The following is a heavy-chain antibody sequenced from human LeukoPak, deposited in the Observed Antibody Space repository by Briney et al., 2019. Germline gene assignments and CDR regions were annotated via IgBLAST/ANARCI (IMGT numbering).Heavy chain of an antibody. D-gene: IGHD2-21*01. V-gene: IGHV3-23*01. CDR3: AKSSRGYGGDSVDY. Sequence: GGSLRLSCAASGFSFNNYGMSWVRQAPGKGLAWVSGISVGGGSTYYADSVRGRFTISRDNSKNTLYLQMNSLRAEDTAVYYCAKSSRGYGGDSVDYWGQGTLVTVSS. CDR2: ISVGGGST. CDR1: GFSFNNYG. J-gene: IGHJ4*02.